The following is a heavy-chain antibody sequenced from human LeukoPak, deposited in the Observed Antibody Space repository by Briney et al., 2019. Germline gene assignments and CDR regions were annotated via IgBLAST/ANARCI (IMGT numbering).Heavy chain of an antibody. CDR1: GFTFSSYA. CDR3: ARVTRRYSSGWYYFDY. V-gene: IGHV3-30*04. CDR2: ISYDGSNK. Sequence: GGSLRLSCAASGFTFSSYAMHWVRQAPGKGLEWVAVISYDGSNKYYADSVKVRFTISRDNSKNTLYLQMNSLRAEDTAVYYCARVTRRYSSGWYYFDYWGQGTLVTVSS. D-gene: IGHD6-19*01. J-gene: IGHJ4*02.